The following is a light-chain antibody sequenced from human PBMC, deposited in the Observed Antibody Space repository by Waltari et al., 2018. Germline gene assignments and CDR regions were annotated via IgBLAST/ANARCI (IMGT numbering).Light chain of an antibody. CDR1: QSVRSF. CDR3: QQRINWPLT. Sequence: EIVFTQSPAPLSLSPGERATLSCSASQSVRSFLAWSQQKPGQAPRLLIHDASTRATGIPVRFSGSGSGTDFTLTISSLEPEDFAVYYCQQRINWPLTFGGGTKVEIK. V-gene: IGKV3-11*01. CDR2: DAS. J-gene: IGKJ4*01.